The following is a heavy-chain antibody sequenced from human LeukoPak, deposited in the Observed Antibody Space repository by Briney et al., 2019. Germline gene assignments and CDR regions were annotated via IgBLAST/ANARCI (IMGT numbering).Heavy chain of an antibody. Sequence: KPGGSLRLSCAASGFSFDDYGMSWVRQAPGKGLEWIGYIYYSGTTSYNPSLKTRVTISIDTSKNQFSLKLSSVTAADTAVYYCARVLRPMASQYYFDYWGQGTLVTVSS. CDR3: ARVLRPMASQYYFDY. CDR2: IYYSGTT. CDR1: GFSFDDYG. D-gene: IGHD3-10*01. V-gene: IGHV4-61*08. J-gene: IGHJ4*02.